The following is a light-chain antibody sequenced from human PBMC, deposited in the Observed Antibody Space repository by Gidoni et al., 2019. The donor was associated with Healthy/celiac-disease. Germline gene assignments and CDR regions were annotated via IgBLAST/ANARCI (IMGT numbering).Light chain of an antibody. CDR2: GAS. CDR1: QSVSSSY. V-gene: IGKV3-20*01. CDR3: QQYGSLRT. J-gene: IGKJ4*01. Sequence: EIVLTQSPGTLSLSPGERATLSCRASQSVSSSYLAWYQQKPGQAPRLLIYGASSRATGIPDRFSGSGSGTDFTLTISRLEPEDFAVYYCQQYGSLRTFSGGTKVEIK.